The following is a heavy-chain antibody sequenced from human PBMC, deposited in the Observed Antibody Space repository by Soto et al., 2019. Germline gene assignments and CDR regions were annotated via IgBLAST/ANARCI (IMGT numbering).Heavy chain of an antibody. J-gene: IGHJ4*02. CDR2: ISGSGADT. CDR1: GFTFSSYA. V-gene: IGHV3-23*01. CDR3: AEDEYFSGRYVAFYFDS. D-gene: IGHD6-25*01. Sequence: GGSLRLSCAASGFTFSSYAMSWVRQAPGKGLEWVSAISGSGADTYYADSVKGRFTISRDKSKSTLYLQMDSLRAEDTALYYCAEDEYFSGRYVAFYFDSWGQGTLVTVSS.